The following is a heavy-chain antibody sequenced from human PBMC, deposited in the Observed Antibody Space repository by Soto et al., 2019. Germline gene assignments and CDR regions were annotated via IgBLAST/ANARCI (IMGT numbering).Heavy chain of an antibody. D-gene: IGHD3-22*01. J-gene: IGHJ6*02. Sequence: EVQLVESGGGLVKPGGSLRLSCAASGFTFSSYSMNWVRQAPGKGLEWVSSISCSTSYIYYADSVKGRFTISRDNAKNSLYLQMNSLRAEDTAVYYCARVVDYCDPYYYYVMDVCGQGTTVTVSS. CDR2: ISCSTSYI. V-gene: IGHV3-21*01. CDR1: GFTFSSYS. CDR3: ARVVDYCDPYYYYVMDV.